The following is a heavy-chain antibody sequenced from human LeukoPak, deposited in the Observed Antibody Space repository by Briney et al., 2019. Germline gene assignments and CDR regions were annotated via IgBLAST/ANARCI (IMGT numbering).Heavy chain of an antibody. CDR1: GGSISSYY. V-gene: IGHV4-4*07. CDR2: IYPSGST. D-gene: IGHD1-1*01. J-gene: IGHJ5*02. Sequence: LSETLSLTCTVSGGSISSYYWSWIRQPAGKGLELIGRIYPSGSTNYNPSLKSRVTMSVDTSKNQFSLKLSSVTAADTAVYYCARAPTGTGGWNWFDPWGQGTLVTVSS. CDR3: ARAPTGTGGWNWFDP.